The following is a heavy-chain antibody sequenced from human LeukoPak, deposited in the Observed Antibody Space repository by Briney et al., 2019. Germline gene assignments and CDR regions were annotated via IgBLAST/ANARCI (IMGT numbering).Heavy chain of an antibody. D-gene: IGHD3-16*02. J-gene: IGHJ4*02. CDR3: ARDIESGYFDY. CDR1: GFTFSSYD. CDR2: ISFDGSNK. Sequence: GGSLRLSCAASGFTFSSYDMHWVRQAPGKGLEWVAVISFDGSNKYCADSVKGRFTISRDDSKNTLYLQMNSLRAEDTAVYYCARDIESGYFDYWGQRTLVTVSS. V-gene: IGHV3-33*01.